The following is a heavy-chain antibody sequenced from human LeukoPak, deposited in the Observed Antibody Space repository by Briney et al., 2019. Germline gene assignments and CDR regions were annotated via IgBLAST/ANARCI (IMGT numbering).Heavy chain of an antibody. CDR3: ARGGPVPDIVVVPAALWY. J-gene: IGHJ4*02. Sequence: GGSLRLSCTVSGFTFSSYAMHWVRQAPGKGLEYVSALSSNGGSTYYANSVKGRFTMSRDNSKNTLYLQMGRLRAEDMAVYYCARGGPVPDIVVVPAALWYWGQGTLVTVSS. CDR2: LSSNGGST. V-gene: IGHV3-64*01. D-gene: IGHD2-2*01. CDR1: GFTFSSYA.